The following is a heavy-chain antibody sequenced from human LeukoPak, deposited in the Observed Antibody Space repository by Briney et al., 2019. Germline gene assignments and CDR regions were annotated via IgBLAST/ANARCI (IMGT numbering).Heavy chain of an antibody. V-gene: IGHV3-30*18. J-gene: IGHJ6*02. Sequence: PGGSLRLSCAASGFTFSSYGMHWVRQAPGKGLEWVAVISYDGSNKYYADFVKGRFTISRDNSKNTLYLQMNSLRAEDTAVYYCAKNYYGMDVWGQGTTVTVSS. CDR3: AKNYYGMDV. CDR1: GFTFSSYG. CDR2: ISYDGSNK.